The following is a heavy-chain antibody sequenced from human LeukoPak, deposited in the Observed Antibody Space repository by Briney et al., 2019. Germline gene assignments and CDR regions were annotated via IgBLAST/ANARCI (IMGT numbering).Heavy chain of an antibody. CDR3: ASARDAYYYDSSGYYHGV. J-gene: IGHJ4*02. Sequence: GGSLRLSCAASGFTFSNYNMNWVRQAPGKGLEWVSYISSSSSTIYYPDSVKGRFTISRDNAKNSLYLQMNSLRAEDTAVYNCASARDAYYYDSSGYYHGVWGQGTLVTVSS. CDR2: ISSSSSTI. CDR1: GFTFSNYN. D-gene: IGHD3-22*01. V-gene: IGHV3-48*01.